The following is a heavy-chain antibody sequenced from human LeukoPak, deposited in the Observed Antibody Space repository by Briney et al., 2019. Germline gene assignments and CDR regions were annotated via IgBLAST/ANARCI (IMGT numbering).Heavy chain of an antibody. CDR3: ARDWGAYYHFFDY. Sequence: GGSLRLSCAASGFTFSRYWMSWVRQAPGKGLEWVANINQDGSEKYYVDSVKGRFTISRDNAKKSLYLQINSLRAEDTAVYYCARDWGAYYHFFDYWGQGTLVTVSS. J-gene: IGHJ4*02. D-gene: IGHD3-22*01. CDR2: INQDGSEK. CDR1: GFTFSRYW. V-gene: IGHV3-7*01.